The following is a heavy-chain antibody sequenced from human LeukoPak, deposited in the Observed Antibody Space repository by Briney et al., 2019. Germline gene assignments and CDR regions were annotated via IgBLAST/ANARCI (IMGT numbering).Heavy chain of an antibody. CDR1: GFTFSNYA. V-gene: IGHV3-23*01. CDR2: ISDSGGGT. CDR3: AKGTPGRVFYFDY. Sequence: GGSLRLSCAASGFTFSNYAMSWVRQAPGKGPEWVSGISDSGGGTYYADSVKGRFTISRDNSKNTLYLQMNRLTTEDTAVYYCAKGTPGRVFYFDYWGQGTLVTVSS. D-gene: IGHD3-10*01. J-gene: IGHJ4*02.